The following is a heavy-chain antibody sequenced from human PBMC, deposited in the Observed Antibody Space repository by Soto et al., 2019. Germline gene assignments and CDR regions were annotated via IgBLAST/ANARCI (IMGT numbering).Heavy chain of an antibody. D-gene: IGHD6-13*01. J-gene: IGHJ4*02. CDR2: IDYTGSK. CDR1: GGSISSSDYW. Sequence: QLQLQESGPGLVKPAENLSLTCTVPGGSISSSDYWWGWIRQPPGKGLEWIGSIDYTGSKNYNPSLQIRVIISVDTAKNQFSLRLSSVAAADTPVYYFSRQIGRGSWSLDHWGQGTLVTVSS. V-gene: IGHV4-39*01. CDR3: SRQIGRGSWSLDH.